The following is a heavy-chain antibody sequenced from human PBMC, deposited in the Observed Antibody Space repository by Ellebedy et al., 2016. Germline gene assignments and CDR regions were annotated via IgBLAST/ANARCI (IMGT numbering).Heavy chain of an antibody. Sequence: GESLKISXAASGFTFSEYSMNWIRQAPGKGLEWVSSINNVGAYIHYADSVKGRFTISRDNVKKSLYLQMNSLTAEDTAVYYCARFGDPLRGWFNPWGQGTLVNVTS. V-gene: IGHV3-21*01. CDR1: GFTFSEYS. D-gene: IGHD1-26*01. CDR2: INNVGAYI. CDR3: ARFGDPLRGWFNP. J-gene: IGHJ5*01.